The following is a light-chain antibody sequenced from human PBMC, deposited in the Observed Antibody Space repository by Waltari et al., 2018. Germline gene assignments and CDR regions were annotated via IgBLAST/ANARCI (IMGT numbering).Light chain of an antibody. CDR1: SSHVGSYSL. J-gene: IGLJ1*01. Sequence: SALPQPASVSGSPGQSITTPCPEPSSHVGSYSLPARYQRHPGGAPNLLIYGVSERPSGFSNRFSGSKSGKTASLTISGLQAEDEADYYCCAFAGRGIYVFGTGTQVTVL. CDR2: GVS. V-gene: IGLV2-23*02. CDR3: CAFAGRGIYV.